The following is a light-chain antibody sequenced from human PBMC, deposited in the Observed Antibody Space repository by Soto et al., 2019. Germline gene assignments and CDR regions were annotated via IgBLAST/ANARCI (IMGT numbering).Light chain of an antibody. J-gene: IGKJ5*01. Sequence: VMTQTPLYLSVAPGQPAYISCKYSQSLLHITGETSLFWYLQKPGQSPQLLIYEVSTRVSGVPDRFSGSGSGTDFTLEISRVETDDVGIYYCMQSTQLPPTFGQGTRLGIE. CDR1: QSLLHITGETS. CDR3: MQSTQLPPT. CDR2: EVS. V-gene: IGKV2D-29*02.